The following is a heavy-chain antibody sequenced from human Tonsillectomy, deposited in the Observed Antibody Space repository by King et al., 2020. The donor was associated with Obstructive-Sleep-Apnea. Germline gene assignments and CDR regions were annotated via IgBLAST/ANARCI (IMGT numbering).Heavy chain of an antibody. J-gene: IGHJ3*02. CDR2: IYPGDSDI. CDR1: GYTFTNYW. V-gene: IGHV5-51*01. CDR3: ASPYDDGVPLFDI. Sequence: QLVQSGAEVKEPGESLKISCKGSGYTFTNYWIGWVRQMPGKGLEWMGVIYPGDSDIRFSPSFQGQVTISADKSTNTAYLQWSSLKASDTAMYYCASPYDDGVPLFDIWGQGTMVTVSS. D-gene: IGHD4-17*01.